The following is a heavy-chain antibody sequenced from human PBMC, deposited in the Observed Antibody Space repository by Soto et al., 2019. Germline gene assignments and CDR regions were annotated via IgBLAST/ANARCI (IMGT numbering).Heavy chain of an antibody. D-gene: IGHD1-1*01. CDR2: INYSGNT. CDR1: GESLCGYY. Sequence: QVQIQQWGAGLLKPSETLSLTCAVYGESLCGYYGNWIRQSPGKGLEWIGEINYSGNTNYNPSLKSRVTISIDTSKNQFSLKLSSVTAADTAVYYCARTRNLDVWGQGTTVIVSS. V-gene: IGHV4-34*01. J-gene: IGHJ6*02. CDR3: ARTRNLDV.